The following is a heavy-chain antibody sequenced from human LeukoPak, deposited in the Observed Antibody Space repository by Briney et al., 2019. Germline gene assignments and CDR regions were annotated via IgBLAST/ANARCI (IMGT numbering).Heavy chain of an antibody. D-gene: IGHD2-21*01. Sequence: GGSLRLSCAASGFNFSSYGMTWVRQAPGKGLEWVSIISGSGRDTYYADSVKGRFTISRDKSKNTLYLQMNSLRAEDTAVYYCAKAPVTSCRGAYCYPFDSWGQGTLVTVSS. CDR3: AKAPVTSCRGAYCYPFDS. CDR2: ISGSGRDT. J-gene: IGHJ4*02. CDR1: GFNFSSYG. V-gene: IGHV3-23*01.